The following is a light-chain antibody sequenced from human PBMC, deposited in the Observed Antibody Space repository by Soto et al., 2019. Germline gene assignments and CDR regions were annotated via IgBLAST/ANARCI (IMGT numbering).Light chain of an antibody. CDR2: GAS. CDR3: QQYGSSPRT. V-gene: IGKV3-20*01. CDR1: QSVSNN. J-gene: IGKJ4*01. Sequence: DIVMTQSPATLSVSPGERATLSCRASQSVSNNLAWYQHKPGQAPRLLIFGASNRAAGIPDRFSGSGSGTDFTLTISRLEPEDFAVYYCQQYGSSPRTFGGGTKVDIK.